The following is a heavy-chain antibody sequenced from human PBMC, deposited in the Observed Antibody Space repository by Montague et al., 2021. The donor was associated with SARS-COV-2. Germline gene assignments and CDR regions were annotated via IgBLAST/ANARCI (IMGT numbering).Heavy chain of an antibody. J-gene: IGHJ4*02. D-gene: IGHD5-18*01. CDR2: XXWXXXK. CDR3: ALETPMVTFLA. V-gene: IGHV2-70*01. CDR1: GFSLSTSGMC. Sequence: PALVKPTQTLTLTCTFSGFSLSTSGMCVSWIRQPPGKALEWLAXXXWXXXKYXSTSLKTRLTISKDTSKNPVVLTMTNMDPVDTATYYCALETPMVTFLAGGQGTRVTVSS.